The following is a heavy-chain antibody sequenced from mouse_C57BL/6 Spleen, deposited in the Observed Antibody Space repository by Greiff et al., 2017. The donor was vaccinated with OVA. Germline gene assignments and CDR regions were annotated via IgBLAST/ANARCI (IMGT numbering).Heavy chain of an antibody. CDR1: GYTFTSYW. J-gene: IGHJ1*03. D-gene: IGHD4-1*01. Sequence: QVQLKQPGAELVKPGASVKLSCKASGYTFTSYWMHWVKQRPGQGLEWIGMIHPNSGSTNYNEKFKSKATLTVDKSSSTAYMQLSSLTSEDSAVYYCARGGLTGTNWYFDVWGTGTTVTVSS. CDR2: IHPNSGST. V-gene: IGHV1-64*01. CDR3: ARGGLTGTNWYFDV.